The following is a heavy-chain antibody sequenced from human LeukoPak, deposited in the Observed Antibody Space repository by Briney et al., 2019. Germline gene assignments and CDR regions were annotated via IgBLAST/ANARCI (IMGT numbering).Heavy chain of an antibody. CDR1: GGSFSGYY. CDR3: ARERWGVVAASTYYYFYIDV. D-gene: IGHD2-15*01. CDR2: INHSGST. J-gene: IGHJ6*03. Sequence: SETLSLTCAAYGGSFSGYYWSWIRQPPGKGLEWIGEINHSGSTNYNPSLKSRVTLSVDTSKRQFSLKLSSVSAADTAVYYCARERWGVVAASTYYYFYIDVWGKGTAVTVSS. V-gene: IGHV4-34*01.